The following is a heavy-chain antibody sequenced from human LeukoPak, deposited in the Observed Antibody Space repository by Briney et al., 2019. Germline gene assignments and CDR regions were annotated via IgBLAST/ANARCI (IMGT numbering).Heavy chain of an antibody. CDR2: IIPIFGTA. Sequence: ASVKVSCKASGGTFSSYAISWVRQAPGQGLEWMGGIIPIFGTANYAQKFQGRVTITADKSTSTAYMELSSLRSEDTAVYYCARYAYYYDSSGPSTRDAFDIWGQGTMVTVSS. V-gene: IGHV1-69*06. CDR1: GGTFSSYA. J-gene: IGHJ3*02. D-gene: IGHD3-22*01. CDR3: ARYAYYYDSSGPSTRDAFDI.